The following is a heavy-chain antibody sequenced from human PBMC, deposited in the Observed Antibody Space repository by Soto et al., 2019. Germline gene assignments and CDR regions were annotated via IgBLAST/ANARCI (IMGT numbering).Heavy chain of an antibody. Sequence: PGGPQRLPWTAAGCTCVNPGMSRVLQAPGKGLEWVGRIKSKTDGGTTDYAAPVKGRFTISRDDSKNTLYLQMNSLKTEDTAVFYCSPEAFALRNVVRVLGYWVKGSLDPVSP. J-gene: IGHJ4*02. V-gene: IGHV3-15*01. CDR2: IKSKTDGGTT. CDR3: SPEAFALRNVVRVLGY. D-gene: IGHD2-15*01. CDR1: GCTCVNPG.